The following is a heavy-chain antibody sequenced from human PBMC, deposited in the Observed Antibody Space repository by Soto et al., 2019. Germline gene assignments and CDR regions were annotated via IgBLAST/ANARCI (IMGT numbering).Heavy chain of an antibody. CDR2: ISASGGST. D-gene: IGHD6-13*01. CDR3: ARVYSSSWYRYFQH. Sequence: GGSLRLSCAASGFTFSIYAMSWVRQAPGKGLEWVSGISASGGSTYYADSVKGRFSISRDNSKNTLYLQMNSLRAEDTAVYYCARVYSSSWYRYFQHWGQGTLVTVSS. J-gene: IGHJ1*01. V-gene: IGHV3-23*01. CDR1: GFTFSIYA.